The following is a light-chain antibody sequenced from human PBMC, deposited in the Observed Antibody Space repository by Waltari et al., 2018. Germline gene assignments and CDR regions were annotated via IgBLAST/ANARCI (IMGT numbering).Light chain of an antibody. Sequence: QSALTQPRSVSGSPGQSVTISCAGTGSDVGYFYSVSWYQQHPGKAPILVIFDVTKRPSGVPDRFSGSESGTSATLTVSGLQAEDEADYYCCSYAGIWVFGGGTKLTVL. J-gene: IGLJ3*02. CDR2: DVT. CDR3: CSYAGIWV. CDR1: GSDVGYFYS. V-gene: IGLV2-11*01.